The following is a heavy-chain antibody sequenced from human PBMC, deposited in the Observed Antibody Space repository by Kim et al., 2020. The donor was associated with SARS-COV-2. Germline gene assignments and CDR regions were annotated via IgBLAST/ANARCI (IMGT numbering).Heavy chain of an antibody. D-gene: IGHD2-15*01. Sequence: GGSLRLSCAASGFTLSSFPMHWVRQAPGKGLEYVSGISATGRNRQYADSVRGRFTISRDNSKNTMYLQMGSLRAEDKAVYYCAKECCGGTYYRYY. V-gene: IGHV3-64*02. CDR1: GFTLSSFP. CDR2: ISATGRNR. CDR3: AKECCGGTYYRYY. J-gene: IGHJ6*03.